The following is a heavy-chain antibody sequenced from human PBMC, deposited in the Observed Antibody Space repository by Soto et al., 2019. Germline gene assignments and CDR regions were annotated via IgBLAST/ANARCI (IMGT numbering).Heavy chain of an antibody. V-gene: IGHV3-7*03. J-gene: IGHJ4*02. Sequence: EVQLVESGGGLVKPGGSLRLSCAASGFTFSNYWMNWVRQAPGEGLEWVANIKQDGSERYYVDSVKGRFTISRDNAKNSLYLQMNSLRAEDTAVYYCARESPGQTFDYWGQGTLVTVSS. CDR1: GFTFSNYW. CDR2: IKQDGSER. CDR3: ARESPGQTFDY.